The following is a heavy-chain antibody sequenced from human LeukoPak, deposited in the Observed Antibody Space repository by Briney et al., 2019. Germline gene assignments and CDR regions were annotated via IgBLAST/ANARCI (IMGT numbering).Heavy chain of an antibody. CDR1: GGSISSSSYY. V-gene: IGHV4-39*01. J-gene: IGHJ5*02. CDR2: IYYSGST. D-gene: IGHD3-3*01. CDR3: ARPPIFGVVNAKLGNWFDP. Sequence: SETLSLTCTVSGGSISSSSYYWGWIRQPPGKGLEWIGSIYYSGSTYYNPSLKSRVTISVDTSKNQFSLKLSSVTAADTAVYYCARPPIFGVVNAKLGNWFDPWGQGTLVTVSS.